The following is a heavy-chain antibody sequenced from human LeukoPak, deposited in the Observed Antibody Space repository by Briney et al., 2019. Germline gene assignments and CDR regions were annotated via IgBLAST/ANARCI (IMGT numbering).Heavy chain of an antibody. V-gene: IGHV3-30-3*01. Sequence: GGSLRLSCAASGFTFSSYAMHWVRQAPGKGLEWVAVISYDGSNKYYADSVKGRFTISRDNSKNTLYLQMNSLRAEDTAVYYCARDYDSSGYSNWFDPWGQGTLVTVSS. J-gene: IGHJ5*02. CDR2: ISYDGSNK. CDR1: GFTFSSYA. CDR3: ARDYDSSGYSNWFDP. D-gene: IGHD3-22*01.